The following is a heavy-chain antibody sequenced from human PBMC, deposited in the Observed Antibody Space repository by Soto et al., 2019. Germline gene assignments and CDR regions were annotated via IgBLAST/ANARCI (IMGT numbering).Heavy chain of an antibody. J-gene: IGHJ4*02. CDR2: IIPIFGTA. Sequence: SSVKVSCKASGGTFSSYAISWVRQAPGQRLEWMGGIIPIFGTANYAQKFQGRVTITADESTSTAYMELSSLRSEATAVYYWLIVDCGGDSDGFFDYWGQGSLVTVSS. D-gene: IGHD2-21*02. CDR1: GGTFSSYA. CDR3: LIVDCGGDSDGFFDY. V-gene: IGHV1-69*13.